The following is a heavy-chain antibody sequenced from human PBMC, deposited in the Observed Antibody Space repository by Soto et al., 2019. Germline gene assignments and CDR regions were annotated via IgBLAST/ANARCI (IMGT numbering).Heavy chain of an antibody. CDR1: GYTFTSYD. D-gene: IGHD6-13*01. CDR2: MNPNSGNT. V-gene: IGHV1-8*01. CDR3: ARDKGIAAAELMDV. J-gene: IGHJ6*02. Sequence: QVQLVQSGAEVKKPGASVKVSCKASGYTFTSYDINWVRQATGQGLEWMGWMNPNSGNTGYAQKFQGRVTMTRNTAISTAYMELSSLKSEDTAVYYCARDKGIAAAELMDVWGQGTTVTVSS.